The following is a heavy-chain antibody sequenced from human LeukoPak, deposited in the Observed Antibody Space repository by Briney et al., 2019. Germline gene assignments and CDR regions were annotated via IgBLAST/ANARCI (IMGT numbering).Heavy chain of an antibody. D-gene: IGHD3/OR15-3a*01. J-gene: IGHJ5*02. V-gene: IGHV3-23*01. CDR2: IVASYEGT. CDR1: RSTFSSYA. Sequence: PGGSLRLSCAASRSTFSSYAMMWVRQAPGKGLEWVSTIVASYEGTFYADSVKGRFTISRDNSKGTLSLQMNSLRAEDTAVYYCVKGKAGGLVDLFDPWGQGTLVTVSS. CDR3: VKGKAGGLVDLFDP.